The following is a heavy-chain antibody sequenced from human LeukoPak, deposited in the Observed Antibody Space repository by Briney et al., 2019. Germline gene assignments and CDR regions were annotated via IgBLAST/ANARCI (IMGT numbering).Heavy chain of an antibody. J-gene: IGHJ5*02. CDR2: ISYDGSNK. V-gene: IGHV3-30-3*01. Sequence: PGGSLRLSCAASGFTFSSYAMHRVRQAPGKGLEWVAVISYDGSNKYYADSVKGRFTISRDNSKNTLYLQMNSLRAEDTAVYYCARDAEYSSSWYGYNWFDPWGQGTLVTVSS. D-gene: IGHD6-13*01. CDR3: ARDAEYSSSWYGYNWFDP. CDR1: GFTFSSYA.